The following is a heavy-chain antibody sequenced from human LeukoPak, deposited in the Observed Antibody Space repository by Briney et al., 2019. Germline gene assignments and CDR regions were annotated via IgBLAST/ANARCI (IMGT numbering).Heavy chain of an antibody. CDR3: ARAHSSSWTFDY. J-gene: IGHJ4*02. V-gene: IGHV1-2*02. D-gene: IGHD6-13*01. Sequence: ASVTVSCTASGYTFTGYYMHWVRQAPGQGLEWMGWINPNSGGTNYAQKFQGRVTMTRDTSISTAYMELSRLRSDDTVVYYCARAHSSSWTFDYWGQGTLVTVSS. CDR2: INPNSGGT. CDR1: GYTFTGYY.